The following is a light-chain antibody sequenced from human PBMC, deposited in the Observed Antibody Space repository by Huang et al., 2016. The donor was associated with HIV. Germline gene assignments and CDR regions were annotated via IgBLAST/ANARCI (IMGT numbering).Light chain of an antibody. CDR1: QSVSSAD. J-gene: IGKJ2*01. V-gene: IGKV3-20*01. CDR2: GAS. Sequence: VLTQSPGPLSLSPGGGATLACRASQSVSSADLDWYQQKPGQAPRLGLDGASTRATGIPDRCSGGGSGTDFTLTISRLEPEDFAVYYCQLYGSSPPYVFGQGTKVEIK. CDR3: QLYGSSPPYV.